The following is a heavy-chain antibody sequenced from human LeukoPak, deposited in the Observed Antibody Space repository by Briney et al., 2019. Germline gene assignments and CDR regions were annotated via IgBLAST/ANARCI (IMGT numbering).Heavy chain of an antibody. J-gene: IGHJ4*02. CDR1: EYTLTQLS. V-gene: IGHV1-24*01. Sequence: SVKLCFKVSEYTLTQLSMHWLGQAPGQGREWMGGFDPEDGETIYAQKFQGRVTMTEDTSTDTAYMELSSLRSEDKAVYSCATALTLRGEYYFDYWGQGTLVTVSS. D-gene: IGHD4-17*01. CDR2: FDPEDGET. CDR3: ATALTLRGEYYFDY.